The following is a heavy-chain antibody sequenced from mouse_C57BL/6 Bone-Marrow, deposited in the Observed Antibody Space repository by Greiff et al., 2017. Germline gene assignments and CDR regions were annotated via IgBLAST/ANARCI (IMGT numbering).Heavy chain of an antibody. CDR3: ARSTVVEGGYFDV. V-gene: IGHV1-18*01. Sequence: EVQLQQSGPELVKPGASVKIPCKASGYTFTDYNMDWVKQSHGKSLEWIGDITPNNGGTIYNQKFKGKATLTVDKSSSTAYRELRSLTSEDTAVYYCARSTVVEGGYFDVWGTGTTVTVSS. D-gene: IGHD1-1*01. CDR1: GYTFTDYN. J-gene: IGHJ1*03. CDR2: ITPNNGGT.